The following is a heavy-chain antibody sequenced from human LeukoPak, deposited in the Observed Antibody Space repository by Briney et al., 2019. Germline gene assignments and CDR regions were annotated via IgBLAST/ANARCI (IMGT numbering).Heavy chain of an antibody. D-gene: IGHD6-13*01. Sequence: GSLRLSCAASGFTFSSYSMNWVRQAPGKGLEWVSSISSSSSYIYCADSVKGRFTISRDNAKNSLYLQTNSLRAEDTAVYYCARDLDSSSWYDYWGQGTLVTVSS. CDR1: GFTFSSYS. V-gene: IGHV3-21*01. J-gene: IGHJ4*02. CDR2: ISSSSSYI. CDR3: ARDLDSSSWYDY.